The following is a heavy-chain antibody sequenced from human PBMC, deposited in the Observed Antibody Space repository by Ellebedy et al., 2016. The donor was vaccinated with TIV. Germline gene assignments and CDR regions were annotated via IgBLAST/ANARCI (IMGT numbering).Heavy chain of an antibody. CDR2: FYYGGST. D-gene: IGHD2-15*01. J-gene: IGHJ3*02. CDR3: ARRPFALTRGGFHI. CDR1: GGSISNGSFS. Sequence: SETLSLXXSVSGGSISNGSFSWGWIRQSPWKGLEWIATFYYGGSTHHNPSLARRVSIAADTSNNQFSLKLTSVTAADTALYYCARRPFALTRGGFHIWGHGTMVTVSS. V-gene: IGHV4-39*01.